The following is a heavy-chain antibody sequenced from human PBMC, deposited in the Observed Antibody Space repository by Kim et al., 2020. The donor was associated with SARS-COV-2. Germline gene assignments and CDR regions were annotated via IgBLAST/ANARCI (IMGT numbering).Heavy chain of an antibody. CDR3: MRTTWRSSLDF. CDR1: GFVFGDYD. Sequence: GGSLRLSCTASGFVFGDYDMTWVRQAPGKGLEWIARIRNKIYHTTLHYAASVQGRFTVSRDDSESITYLEMRSLKTKDTAVYYCMRTTWRSSLDFWGQGT. CDR2: IRNKIYHTTL. V-gene: IGHV3-49*04. J-gene: IGHJ4*02.